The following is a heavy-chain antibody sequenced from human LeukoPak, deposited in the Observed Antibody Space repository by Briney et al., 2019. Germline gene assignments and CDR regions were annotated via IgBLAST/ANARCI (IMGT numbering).Heavy chain of an antibody. Sequence: GRSLRRSCAASGFTFDDYAMHWLRQAPGKGLEWVSGISWNSGRIGYADSVKGRFTISRDNAKNSLYLQMNSLRAEDMALYYCAKAMGTSGYYYMHVWGKGTTVTVSS. CDR3: AKAMGTSGYYYMHV. CDR1: GFTFDDYA. D-gene: IGHD5-24*01. V-gene: IGHV3-9*03. CDR2: ISWNSGRI. J-gene: IGHJ6*03.